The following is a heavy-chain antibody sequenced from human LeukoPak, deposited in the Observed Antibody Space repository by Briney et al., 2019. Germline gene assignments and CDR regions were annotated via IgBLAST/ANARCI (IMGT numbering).Heavy chain of an antibody. J-gene: IGHJ6*03. CDR3: AKGPKGYNWNYYYYYMDV. D-gene: IGHD1-20*01. CDR1: GFTFSSYA. CDR2: ISGSGGST. V-gene: IGHV3-23*01. Sequence: GGSLRLSCAASGFTFSSYAMSWVRQAPGKGLEWVSAISGSGGSTYYADSVKGRFTISRDNSKNTLYLQMNSLRAEDTAVYYCAKGPKGYNWNYYYYYMDVWGKGTTVTVSS.